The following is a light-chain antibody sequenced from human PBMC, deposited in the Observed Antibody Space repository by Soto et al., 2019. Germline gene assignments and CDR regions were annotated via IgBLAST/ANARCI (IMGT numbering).Light chain of an antibody. V-gene: IGKV1-5*01. J-gene: IGKJ2*01. Sequence: DIQMTQSPSTLSASVGERITITCRASQSISGWMAWYQQKPGLAPRILIYDASTLESGVPSRFSGSGSGTHFTLTISSLQTDDFVTYYCQQYKNYPYTFGQGTKLDIK. CDR2: DAS. CDR3: QQYKNYPYT. CDR1: QSISGW.